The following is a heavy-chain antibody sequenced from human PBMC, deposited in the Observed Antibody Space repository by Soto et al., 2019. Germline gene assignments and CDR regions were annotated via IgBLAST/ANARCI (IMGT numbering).Heavy chain of an antibody. CDR3: TTGSGEGV. J-gene: IGHJ6*02. D-gene: IGHD1-26*01. V-gene: IGHV3-15*07. CDR1: DFTITNSW. Sequence: EVQLVESGGGLVKPGGSLRLSCAASDFTITNSWMNWVRQAPGKGLEWVGRIKTKAEGGATDYAAPLKGRLTISRDDSRTTLFLQMNSLKTGDTAEYYYTTGSGEGVWGQGATVTVSS. CDR2: IKTKAEGGAT.